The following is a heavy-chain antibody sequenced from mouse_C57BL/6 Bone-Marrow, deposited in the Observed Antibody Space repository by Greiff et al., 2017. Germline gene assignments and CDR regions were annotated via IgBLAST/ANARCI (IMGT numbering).Heavy chain of an antibody. Sequence: EVKLMESGGGLVQPGGSLKLSCAASGFTFSDYYMYWVRQTPEKRLEWVAYISNGGGSTYYPDTVKGRFTISRDNAKNTLYLQMSRLKSEDTAMYYCARQITTAYAMDYWGQGTSVTVSS. CDR1: GFTFSDYY. CDR3: ARQITTAYAMDY. CDR2: ISNGGGST. V-gene: IGHV5-12*01. D-gene: IGHD1-2*01. J-gene: IGHJ4*01.